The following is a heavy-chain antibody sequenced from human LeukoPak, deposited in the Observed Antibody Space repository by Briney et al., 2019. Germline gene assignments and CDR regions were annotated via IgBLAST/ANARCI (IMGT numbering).Heavy chain of an antibody. J-gene: IGHJ5*01. Sequence: GGSLRLSCVASEFDFFSYGMQWVRQAPGKGLVWVSRIFTDGSTTSYADSVKGRFTISRDNAKNTLYLEMKSLRVEDTAVYYCARELPREVTLDSWGQGTLVTVPS. V-gene: IGHV3-74*01. D-gene: IGHD2-21*02. CDR1: EFDFFSYG. CDR3: ARELPREVTLDS. CDR2: IFTDGSTT.